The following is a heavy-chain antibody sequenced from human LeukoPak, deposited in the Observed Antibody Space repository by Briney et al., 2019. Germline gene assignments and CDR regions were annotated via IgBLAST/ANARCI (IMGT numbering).Heavy chain of an antibody. CDR3: ARGPRVGAAGFVYYHYIDV. V-gene: IGHV3-30*04. CDR1: GFTFSSYA. CDR2: ISYDGSNK. D-gene: IGHD1-26*01. Sequence: GGSLRLSCAASGFTFSSYAMHWVRQAPGKGLGWVAVISYDGSNKYYADSVKGRFTISRDISKNTLYLQMNSLRPEDTAVYYCARGPRVGAAGFVYYHYIDVWSKGTTVTVSS. J-gene: IGHJ6*03.